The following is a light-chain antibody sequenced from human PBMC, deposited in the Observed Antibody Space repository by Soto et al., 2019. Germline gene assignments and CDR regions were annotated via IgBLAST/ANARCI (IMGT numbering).Light chain of an antibody. CDR1: QSVISSY. CDR3: LQIGSILGCT. J-gene: IGKJ2*02. CDR2: GAS. Sequence: EIVWTQSPCNMSLSPGERATLACRARQSVISSYLAWYQQKPGQAPRLLIYGASSRATGIPDSFSGSGSGIGLILTISSLDTKDVAVFYCLQIGSILGCTLGLGTKV. V-gene: IGKV3-20*01.